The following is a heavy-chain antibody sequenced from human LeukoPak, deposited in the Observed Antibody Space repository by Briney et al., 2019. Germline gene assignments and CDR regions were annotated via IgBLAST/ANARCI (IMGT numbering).Heavy chain of an antibody. Sequence: GGSLRLXCAASGFTFSSYGMHWVRQAPGKGLEWVAFIRYDGSNKYYADSVKGRFTISRDNYKNTLYLQMNSLRAEDTAVYYCAKHGIAAAGYFDYWGQGTLVTVSS. J-gene: IGHJ4*02. D-gene: IGHD6-13*01. V-gene: IGHV3-30*02. CDR3: AKHGIAAAGYFDY. CDR1: GFTFSSYG. CDR2: IRYDGSNK.